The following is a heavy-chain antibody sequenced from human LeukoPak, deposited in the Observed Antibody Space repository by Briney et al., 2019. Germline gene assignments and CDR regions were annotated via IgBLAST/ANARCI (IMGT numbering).Heavy chain of an antibody. Sequence: ASVKVSCKASGYTFTSYDINWVRQAPGQGLELMGWTNPNSGNTGYAQKFQGRVTMTRNTSISTAYMELSSLRSEDTAVYYCARVGRYYDSSGYYYVLDYWGQGTLVAVSS. V-gene: IGHV1-8*01. CDR1: GYTFTSYD. CDR3: ARVGRYYDSSGYYYVLDY. D-gene: IGHD3-22*01. J-gene: IGHJ4*02. CDR2: TNPNSGNT.